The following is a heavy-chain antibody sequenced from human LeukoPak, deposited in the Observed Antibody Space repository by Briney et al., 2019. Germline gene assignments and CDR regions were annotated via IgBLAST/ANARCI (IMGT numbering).Heavy chain of an antibody. V-gene: IGHV3-7*03. Sequence: GGSLRLSCAVSGLTFSSSWMDWVRQAPGKGLEWVASINPEGSEKYSADSVKGRFTISRDNAKNSLYLQMNSLRAEDTAVYYCARVAVVGAFDIWGQGTMVTVSS. CDR3: ARVAVVGAFDI. J-gene: IGHJ3*02. CDR2: INPEGSEK. D-gene: IGHD2-15*01. CDR1: GLTFSSSW.